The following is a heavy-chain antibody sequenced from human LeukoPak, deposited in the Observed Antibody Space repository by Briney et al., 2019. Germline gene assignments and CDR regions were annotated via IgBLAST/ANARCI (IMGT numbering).Heavy chain of an antibody. J-gene: IGHJ6*02. CDR1: GFTVSSNY. CDR2: SNSGGST. CDR3: ARDDIAARYYYYGMDV. D-gene: IGHD6-6*01. Sequence: GGSLRLSCAAYGFTVSSNYMSWVRQAPGKGLEWVSVSNSGGSTYYADSVKGRFTISRDNSKNTLYLQMNSLRADDTAVYYCARDDIAARYYYYGMDVWGQGTTVTVS. V-gene: IGHV3-66*01.